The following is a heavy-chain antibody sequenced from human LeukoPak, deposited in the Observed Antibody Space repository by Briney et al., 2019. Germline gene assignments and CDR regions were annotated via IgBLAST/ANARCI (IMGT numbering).Heavy chain of an antibody. J-gene: IGHJ4*02. V-gene: IGHV3-30*02. D-gene: IGHD5-24*01. CDR2: IRYDGSNK. Sequence: GGSLRLSCAASGFTFSNYGMHWVRQAPGKGLEWVAFIRYDGSNKYYADSVKGRFTISRDNAKNSLYLQMNSLRAEDTAVYYCARETRWDFDYWGQGALVSVSS. CDR1: GFTFSNYG. CDR3: ARETRWDFDY.